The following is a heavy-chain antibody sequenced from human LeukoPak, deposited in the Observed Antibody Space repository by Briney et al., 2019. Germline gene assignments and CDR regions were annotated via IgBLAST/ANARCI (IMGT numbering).Heavy chain of an antibody. V-gene: IGHV3-7*01. CDR2: IKQDGSEK. CDR3: ARDLDYYDSSGLGFGG. J-gene: IGHJ4*02. Sequence: GGSLRLSCAASGFTFSSYWMSWVRQAPGKGLEWVANIKQDGSEKYYVDSVKGRFTISRDNAKNSLYLQMNSLRAEDTAVYYCARDLDYYDSSGLGFGGWGQGTLVTVSS. D-gene: IGHD3-22*01. CDR1: GFTFSSYW.